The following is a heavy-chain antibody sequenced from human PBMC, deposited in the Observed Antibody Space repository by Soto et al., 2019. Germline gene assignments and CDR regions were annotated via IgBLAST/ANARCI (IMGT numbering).Heavy chain of an antibody. J-gene: IGHJ4*02. D-gene: IGHD4-17*01. V-gene: IGHV4-34*01. CDR1: GGSFSGYY. CDR2: INPSGTT. Sequence: QVQLQQWGAGLLKPSETLSLTCAVYGGSFSGYYWSWIRQPPGKGLEWIGEINPSGTTNYTPSLKSRVTMSGDTPKNQSSLKMTSVTAADTAVYYCARGRDGGAAIWGQGTLVTVSS. CDR3: ARGRDGGAAI.